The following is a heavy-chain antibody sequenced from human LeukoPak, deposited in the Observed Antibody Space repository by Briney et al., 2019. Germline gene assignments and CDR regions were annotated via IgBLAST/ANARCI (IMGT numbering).Heavy chain of an antibody. V-gene: IGHV4-30-2*01. CDR3: ASVVGSGYYLDH. J-gene: IGHJ4*02. CDR1: GGSISSGTIS. D-gene: IGHD3-3*01. CDR2: IYHTGSI. Sequence: SETLSLTCAVSGGSISSGTISWSWIRQPPGKGLEWIAFIYHTGSIYYNSSLTSRASISVDRSNNQFSLMLSSVTAADTAVYYCASVVGSGYYLDHWGQGALVTVSS.